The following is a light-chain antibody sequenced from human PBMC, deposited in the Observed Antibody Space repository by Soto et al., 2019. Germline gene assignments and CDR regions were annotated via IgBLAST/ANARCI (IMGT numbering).Light chain of an antibody. CDR2: DTA. CDR1: KSNIGAGDN. CDR3: RSYDSGLSDSV. Sequence: QSVLTQPPSVSGAPGQTVTISCTGSKSNIGAGDNVYWYRQLPGTAPRLFIYDTATRPPWVANRFSGSKSGTSASLAITGLQAEDEDHYYCRSYDSGLSDSVFGGGTKLTVL. J-gene: IGLJ2*01. V-gene: IGLV1-40*01.